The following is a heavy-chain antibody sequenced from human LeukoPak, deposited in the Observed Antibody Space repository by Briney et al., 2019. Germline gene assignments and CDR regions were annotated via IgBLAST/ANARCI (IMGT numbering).Heavy chain of an antibody. CDR2: VYYSGNT. V-gene: IGHV4-59*01. J-gene: IGHJ3*02. CDR1: GGFISNYY. CDR3: ARGPERRAFDI. Sequence: SETLSLTCSVSGGFISNYYWSWIRQPPGKALEWIGYVYYSGNTNYNPSLKSRVIISADTSKNQFSLRMSSVTAADTAVYYCARGPERRAFDIWGQGTMVTVSS. D-gene: IGHD1-1*01.